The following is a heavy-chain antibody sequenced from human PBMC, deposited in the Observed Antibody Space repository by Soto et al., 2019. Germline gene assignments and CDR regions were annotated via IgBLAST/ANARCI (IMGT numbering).Heavy chain of an antibody. Sequence: ASVKVSCKASGYIFSNYAVHWVRQAPGQRLEWMGWINAGNGDTKYSQKFQRRITITSDTSATTAYMEITSLRSDDTAVYHCARATLYQRPTKSLYYGMDVWGQGTTVTVSS. CDR3: ARATLYQRPTKSLYYGMDV. V-gene: IGHV1-3*01. D-gene: IGHD2-2*01. CDR1: GYIFSNYA. J-gene: IGHJ6*02. CDR2: INAGNGDT.